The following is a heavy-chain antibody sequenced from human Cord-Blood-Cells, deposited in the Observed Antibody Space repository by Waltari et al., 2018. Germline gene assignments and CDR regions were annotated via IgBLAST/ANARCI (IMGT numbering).Heavy chain of an antibody. J-gene: IGHJ3*02. Sequence: QVQLQQWGAGRLKPSETLSLTCAVYGGYSSGYCWRWMPQPPGKGLEWIGEINHSGSTNYNPSLKSRVTISVDTSKNQFSLKLSSVTAADTAVYYCARGSGLGSRAFDIWGQGTMVTVSS. D-gene: IGHD7-27*01. CDR2: INHSGST. V-gene: IGHV4-34*01. CDR1: GGYSSGYC. CDR3: ARGSGLGSRAFDI.